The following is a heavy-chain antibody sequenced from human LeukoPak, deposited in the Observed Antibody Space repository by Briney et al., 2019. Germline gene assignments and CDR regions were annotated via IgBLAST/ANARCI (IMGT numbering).Heavy chain of an antibody. CDR3: AKETMVRGAINY. CDR2: IRYDGSNK. D-gene: IGHD3-10*01. J-gene: IGHJ4*02. V-gene: IGHV3-30*02. Sequence: GGSLRLSCAASGFTFSSYGMHWVRQAPGKGLEWVAFIRYDGSNKYYADSVKGRFTISRNNSKNTLYLQMNSLRAEDTAVYYCAKETMVRGAINYWGQGTLVTVSS. CDR1: GFTFSSYG.